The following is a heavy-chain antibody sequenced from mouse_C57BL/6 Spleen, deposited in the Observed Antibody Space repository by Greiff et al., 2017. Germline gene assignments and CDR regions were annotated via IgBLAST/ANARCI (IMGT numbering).Heavy chain of an antibody. Sequence: QVQLQQPGAELVMPGASVKLSCKASGYTFTSYWMHWVKQRPGQGLEWIGEIDPSDSYTNYNQKFKCKSTLTVDKSSSTAYMQLSSLTSEDSAVYYCARYDYDAWFAYWGQGTLVTVSA. J-gene: IGHJ3*01. CDR3: ARYDYDAWFAY. CDR2: IDPSDSYT. V-gene: IGHV1-69*01. D-gene: IGHD2-4*01. CDR1: GYTFTSYW.